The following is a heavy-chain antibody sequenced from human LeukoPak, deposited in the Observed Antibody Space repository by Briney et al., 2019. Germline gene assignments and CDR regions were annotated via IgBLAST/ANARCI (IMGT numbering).Heavy chain of an antibody. D-gene: IGHD5-12*01. CDR3: AKDRSSGYVTLFDY. CDR1: GFTFSSYG. J-gene: IGHJ4*02. Sequence: GGSLRLSCAASGFTFSSYGMHWVRQAPGKGLEWVAVISYDGSNKYYADSVKGRFTISRDNSKNTLYLQMNSLRAEDTAVYYCAKDRSSGYVTLFDYWGQGTLVTVSS. CDR2: ISYDGSNK. V-gene: IGHV3-30*18.